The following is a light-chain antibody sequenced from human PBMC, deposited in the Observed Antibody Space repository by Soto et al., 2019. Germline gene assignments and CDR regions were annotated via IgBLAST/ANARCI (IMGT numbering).Light chain of an antibody. J-gene: IGKJ3*01. Sequence: DIVMTQSPATLSVSPGERATLSCRASQSVSSNYLAWYQQKPGQAPRLLIYGASSRATGIPDRFSGSGSGTDFTLTISRLEPEDFSVYYCHQYGTAPLTFGPGTKVDIK. CDR2: GAS. V-gene: IGKV3-20*01. CDR3: HQYGTAPLT. CDR1: QSVSSNY.